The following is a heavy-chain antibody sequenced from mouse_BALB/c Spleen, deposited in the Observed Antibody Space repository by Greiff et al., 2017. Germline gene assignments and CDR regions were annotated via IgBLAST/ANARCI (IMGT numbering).Heavy chain of an antibody. Sequence: EVQLQESGPGLVKPSQSLSLTCTVTGYSITSDYAWNWIRQFPGNKLEWMGYISYSGSTSYNPSLKSRISITRDTSKNQFVLQLNSVTTEDTATYYGASYYGSSYGFAYWGEGTLGTVSA. J-gene: IGHJ3*01. CDR3: ASYYGSSYGFAY. CDR2: ISYSGST. V-gene: IGHV3-2*02. D-gene: IGHD1-1*01. CDR1: GYSITSDYA.